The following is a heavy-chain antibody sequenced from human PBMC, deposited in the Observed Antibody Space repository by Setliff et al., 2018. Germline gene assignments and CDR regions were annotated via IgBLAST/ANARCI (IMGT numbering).Heavy chain of an antibody. J-gene: IGHJ4*02. V-gene: IGHV4-59*01. Sequence: PSETLSLTCTVSGGSIHTYYWTWIRQPPGKGLEWIGYIDYSGSTNYNPSLKSRVSTSVDTSKNQFSLKLNSVTTADTAVYYCARGGTFRYFDFWGQGAPVTVSS. CDR1: GGSIHTYY. D-gene: IGHD5-12*01. CDR3: ARGGTFRYFDF. CDR2: IDYSGST.